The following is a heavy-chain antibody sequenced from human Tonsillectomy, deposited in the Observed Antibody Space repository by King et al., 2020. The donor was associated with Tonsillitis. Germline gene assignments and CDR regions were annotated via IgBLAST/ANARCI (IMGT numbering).Heavy chain of an antibody. CDR3: ARGRGDY. CDR1: GFTFNTYS. J-gene: IGHJ4*02. Sequence: QLVQSGGGLVRPGGSLRLSCAASGFTFNTYSMNWVRQAPGKGLEWVSYISSSSSTIYHADSVKGRFTISMNNAKSSLYLQMNSLRDEDTAVYYCARGRGDYWGQGTLVTVSS. CDR2: ISSSSSTI. V-gene: IGHV3-48*02.